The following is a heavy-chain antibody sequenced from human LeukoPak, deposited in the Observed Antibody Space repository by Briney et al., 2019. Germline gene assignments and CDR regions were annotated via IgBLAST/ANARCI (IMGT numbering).Heavy chain of an antibody. J-gene: IGHJ4*02. CDR1: GLTFIIYA. Sequence: GGSLRLSCAPSGLTFIIYAISWVRQAPGEGLEWVSAISGSGGSTYYAASVKGRFTISRDNSKNTLNLKMNSLRAEDTAVYYCAKGDSCGPFDYWGQGTLVTVSS. D-gene: IGHD3-22*01. V-gene: IGHV3-23*01. CDR3: AKGDSCGPFDY. CDR2: ISGSGGST.